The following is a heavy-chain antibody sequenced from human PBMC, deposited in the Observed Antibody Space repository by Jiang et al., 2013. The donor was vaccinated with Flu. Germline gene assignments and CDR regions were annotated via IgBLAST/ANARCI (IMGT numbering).Heavy chain of an antibody. CDR1: GGSIRGGSFY. J-gene: IGHJ2*01. CDR2: IHSSGNT. CDR3: ATDDAGGIVRFLDHWYFDL. D-gene: IGHD3-3*01. Sequence: GSGLVKPSETLTLTCTVSGGSIRGGSFYRGWLRQPPGKGMEWIGSIHSSGNTFYNPSLTSRVTIFVDTSKNQFSLKLNSVTAADTAVYYCATDDAGGIVRFLDHWYFDLWGRGTLVTVSS. V-gene: IGHV4-39*02.